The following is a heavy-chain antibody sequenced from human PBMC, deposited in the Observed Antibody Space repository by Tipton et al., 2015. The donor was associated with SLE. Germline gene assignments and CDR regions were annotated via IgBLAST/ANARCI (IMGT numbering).Heavy chain of an antibody. CDR3: AGDSGEIAFDI. CDR1: GGSISSSSYY. D-gene: IGHD3-10*01. V-gene: IGHV4-39*07. Sequence: TLSLTCTVSGGSISSSSYYWGWIRQPPGKGLEWTGTIHHSGITYYNPSLKSRVTISVDTSKNQFSLKLRSVTAADTAVYYCAGDSGEIAFDIWGQGTMVTVSS. J-gene: IGHJ3*02. CDR2: IHHSGIT.